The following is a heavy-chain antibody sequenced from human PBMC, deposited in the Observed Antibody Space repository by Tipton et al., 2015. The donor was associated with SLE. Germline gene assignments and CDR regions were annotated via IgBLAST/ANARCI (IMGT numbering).Heavy chain of an antibody. Sequence: TLSLTCTVSGASISSSDSYWGWIRQPPGKGLEWIGTIYYSGDTYYNASLTSRVTISVDTSKNQFSLKLRSVTAADTAVYYCARDFKGIVADYFDYWGQGTLVTVSS. CDR1: GASISSSDSY. V-gene: IGHV4-39*07. D-gene: IGHD1-26*01. CDR2: IYYSGDT. J-gene: IGHJ4*02. CDR3: ARDFKGIVADYFDY.